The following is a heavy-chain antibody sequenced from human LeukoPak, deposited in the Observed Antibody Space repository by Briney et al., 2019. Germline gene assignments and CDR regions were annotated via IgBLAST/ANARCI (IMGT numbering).Heavy chain of an antibody. D-gene: IGHD3-10*02. CDR3: ARSTGSTMFIDY. CDR1: GGSISPYY. J-gene: IGHJ4*02. Sequence: SEILSLTCTVSGGSISPYYWSWIRQPPGKGLEWLGYIYYSGNTDYNPSLKSRVAISVDTSKNQFSLKLSSVTAADTAVYYCARSTGSTMFIDYWGQGTLVTVSS. V-gene: IGHV4-59*01. CDR2: IYYSGNT.